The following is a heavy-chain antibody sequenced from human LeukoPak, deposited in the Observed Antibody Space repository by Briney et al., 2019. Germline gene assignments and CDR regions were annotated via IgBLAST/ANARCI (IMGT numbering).Heavy chain of an antibody. V-gene: IGHV3-23*01. D-gene: IGHD6-19*01. Sequence: GGSLRLSCAASGFTFSSYAMSSVRQAPGKGLEWVSADSGSGGSTYYADSVKGRFTISRDNSKNTLYLQMNSLRAEDTAVYYCAKDKRIRSGYSSGWYYFDYWGQGTLVTVSS. J-gene: IGHJ4*02. CDR3: AKDKRIRSGYSSGWYYFDY. CDR2: DSGSGGST. CDR1: GFTFSSYA.